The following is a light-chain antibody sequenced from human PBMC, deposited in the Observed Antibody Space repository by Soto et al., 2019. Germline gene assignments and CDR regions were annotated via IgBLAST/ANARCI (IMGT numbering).Light chain of an antibody. V-gene: IGKV3-20*01. CDR1: QSVSYNS. J-gene: IGKJ2*01. Sequence: EIVLTQSPGTLSLSPGERVTLSCRASQSVSYNSVAWFQQRPGQSPRLRMYLTSTRAAGIPDRFSGSGSGTDSTLAISRLEPEDFAVYYCQQHGSLPYTLGQGTKLEIK. CDR3: QQHGSLPYT. CDR2: LTS.